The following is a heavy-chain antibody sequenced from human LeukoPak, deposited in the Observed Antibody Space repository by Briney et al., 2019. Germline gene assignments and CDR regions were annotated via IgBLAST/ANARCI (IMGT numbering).Heavy chain of an antibody. CDR2: INHSGST. J-gene: IGHJ4*02. Sequence: SETLSLTCAVYGGSFSGYYRSWIRQPPGKGLEWIGEINHSGSTNYNPSLKSRVTISVDTSKNQFSLKLSSVTAADTAVYYCARGGGSSWYYYWGQGTLVTVSS. D-gene: IGHD6-13*01. CDR1: GGSFSGYY. V-gene: IGHV4-34*01. CDR3: ARGGGSSWYYY.